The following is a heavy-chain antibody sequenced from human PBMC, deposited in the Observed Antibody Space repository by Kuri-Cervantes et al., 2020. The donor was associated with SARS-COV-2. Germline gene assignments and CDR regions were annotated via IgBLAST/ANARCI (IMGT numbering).Heavy chain of an antibody. J-gene: IGHJ5*02. Sequence: SETLSLTFNVPGGSISSSSYYWGWIRQPPGKGLEWIGSMYYSGSTYYNPSLKSRLTISVDTSKNQFSLKLSSVTAADTAVYYCARPHCSSTSCYKGSIGWFDPWGQGTLVTVSS. D-gene: IGHD2-2*01. CDR1: GGSISSSSYY. CDR3: ARPHCSSTSCYKGSIGWFDP. V-gene: IGHV4-39*01. CDR2: MYYSGST.